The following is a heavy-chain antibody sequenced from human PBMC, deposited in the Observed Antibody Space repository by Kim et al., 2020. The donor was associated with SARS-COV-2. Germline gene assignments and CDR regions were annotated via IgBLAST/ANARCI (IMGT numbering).Heavy chain of an antibody. V-gene: IGHV1-18*01. D-gene: IGHD1-1*01. CDR2: ISAYNGNT. CDR1: GYTFTSYG. CDR3: ARSPFSEPELEAHYYYYGMDV. Sequence: ASVKVSCKASGYTFTSYGISWVRQAPGQGLEWMGWISAYNGNTNYAQKLQGRVTMTTDTSTSTAYMELRSLRSDDTAVYYCARSPFSEPELEAHYYYYGMDVWGQGTTVTVSS. J-gene: IGHJ6*02.